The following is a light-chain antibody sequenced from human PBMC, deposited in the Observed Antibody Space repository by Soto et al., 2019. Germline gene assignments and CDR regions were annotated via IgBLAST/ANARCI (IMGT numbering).Light chain of an antibody. CDR2: GAS. CDR1: QSLDSAH. CDR3: QQYGGSPYT. J-gene: IGKJ2*01. Sequence: EIVLTMSPGTLSLSPRERATLSCMASQSLDSAHLAWYQQKPGQAPRLLIYGASNRASGFPDRFSGSGSGTDFTLTISRLEPEDFAVYYCQQYGGSPYTFGQGGKADIK. V-gene: IGKV3-20*01.